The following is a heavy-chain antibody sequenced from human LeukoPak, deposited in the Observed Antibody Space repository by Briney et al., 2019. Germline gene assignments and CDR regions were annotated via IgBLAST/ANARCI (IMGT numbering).Heavy chain of an antibody. J-gene: IGHJ2*01. V-gene: IGHV3-23*01. D-gene: IGHD2-2*01. CDR1: GFTFYNYA. CDR2: ISGSGGST. Sequence: GGSLRLSCAASGFTFYNYAISWVRQAPGKGLEWVSGISGSGGSTFYAESVKGRFTISRDDSKLYLQMNSLRAEDTAVYYCVHVPVSAQWYFALWGRGNLVTVSS. CDR3: VHVPVSAQWYFAL.